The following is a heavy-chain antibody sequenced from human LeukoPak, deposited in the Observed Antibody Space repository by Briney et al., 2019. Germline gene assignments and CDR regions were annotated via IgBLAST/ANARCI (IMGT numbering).Heavy chain of an antibody. Sequence: SGGSLRLSCAASGFTFSSYEMNWVRQAPGKGPEWVSYISSSGSTIYYADSVKGRFTISRDNAKNSLYLQMNSLRAEDTAVYYCASSTGYSYGYFDYWGQGTLVTVSS. J-gene: IGHJ4*02. CDR1: GFTFSSYE. V-gene: IGHV3-48*03. CDR3: ASSTGYSYGYFDY. CDR2: ISSSGSTI. D-gene: IGHD5-18*01.